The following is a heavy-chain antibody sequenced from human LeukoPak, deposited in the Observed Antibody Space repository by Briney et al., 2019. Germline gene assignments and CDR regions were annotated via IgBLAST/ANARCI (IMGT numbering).Heavy chain of an antibody. CDR2: IRSKANSYAT. CDR1: GFTFSGSA. J-gene: IGHJ6*02. CDR3: KAGIAAAGTINDYGMDV. D-gene: IGHD6-13*01. Sequence: WGSLRLSCAASGFTFSGSAVHWVRQASGKGLEWVGRIRSKANSYATAYAASVKGRFTISRDDSKNTAYLQMNSLKTEDTAVYYCKAGIAAAGTINDYGMDVWGQGTTVTVSS. V-gene: IGHV3-73*01.